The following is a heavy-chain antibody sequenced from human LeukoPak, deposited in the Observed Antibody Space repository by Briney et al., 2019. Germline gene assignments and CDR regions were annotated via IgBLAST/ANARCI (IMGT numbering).Heavy chain of an antibody. D-gene: IGHD3-10*01. CDR1: GVSVNSGAYY. CDR3: ARDRASGMDY. Sequence: SETLSLTCTVSGVSVNSGAYYWSWIRQFPGKGLEWIGQIFFTGRTDYNPSLKSRLAISIDTSRDQFSLELSSVSAADTATYYCARDRASGMDYWGQGILVTVSS. CDR2: IFFTGRT. J-gene: IGHJ4*02. V-gene: IGHV4-31*03.